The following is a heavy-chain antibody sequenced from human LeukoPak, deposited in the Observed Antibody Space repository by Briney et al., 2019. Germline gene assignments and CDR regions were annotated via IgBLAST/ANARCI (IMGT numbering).Heavy chain of an antibody. D-gene: IGHD6-19*01. V-gene: IGHV3-30*02. J-gene: IGHJ3*02. CDR3: AKVRGGSGWEDDAFDI. Sequence: GGSLRLSCAASGFTFSSYGMHWVRQAPGKGLEWVAFIRYDGSNKYYADSVKGRFTISRDNSKSTLYLQMNSLRAEDTAVYYCAKVRGGSGWEDDAFDIWGQGTMVTVSS. CDR2: IRYDGSNK. CDR1: GFTFSSYG.